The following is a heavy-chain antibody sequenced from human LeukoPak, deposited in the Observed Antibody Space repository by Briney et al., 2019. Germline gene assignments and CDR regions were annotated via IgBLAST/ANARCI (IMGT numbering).Heavy chain of an antibody. V-gene: IGHV3-7*01. J-gene: IGHJ4*02. CDR3: ARDFRPSGSESYRTDY. CDR1: GFIFSKHW. D-gene: IGHD3-10*01. Sequence: GGSLRLSCAPSGFIFSKHWMSWVRQAPGKGLEWVANIKQDGSEKYYVDSVKGRFTISRDNAKNSLYLQMNSLRAEDTAVYYCARDFRPSGSESYRTDYWGQGTLVTVSS. CDR2: IKQDGSEK.